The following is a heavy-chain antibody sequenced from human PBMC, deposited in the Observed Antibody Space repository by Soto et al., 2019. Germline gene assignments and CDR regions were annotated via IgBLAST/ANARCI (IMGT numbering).Heavy chain of an antibody. CDR2: INPSGGST. Sequence: ASVKVSCKASGYTITSYYMRWVRQAPGQGLEWMGIINPSGGSTGYAQKFQGRATMSRDTSTSTVYMELSSLRSEDTAVYYCARDRSDDKVWGSYSLGHGAFDIWGQGTMVTVSS. CDR3: ARDRSDDKVWGSYSLGHGAFDI. V-gene: IGHV1-46*01. CDR1: GYTITSYY. D-gene: IGHD3-16*01. J-gene: IGHJ3*02.